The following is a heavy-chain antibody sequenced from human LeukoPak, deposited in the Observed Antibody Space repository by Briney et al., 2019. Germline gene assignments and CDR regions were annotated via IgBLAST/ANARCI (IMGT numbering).Heavy chain of an antibody. CDR1: GGSINSGGYS. D-gene: IGHD4-23*01. J-gene: IGHJ6*03. CDR3: ARVVGDYAGYYYMDV. V-gene: IGHV4-61*02. Sequence: PSQTLSLTCAVSGGSINSGGYSWSWIRQPAGKGLEWIGRIYTSGSTNYNPSLKSRVTISVDTSKNQFSLKLSSVTAADTAVYYCARVVGDYAGYYYMDVWGKGTTVTVSS. CDR2: IYTSGST.